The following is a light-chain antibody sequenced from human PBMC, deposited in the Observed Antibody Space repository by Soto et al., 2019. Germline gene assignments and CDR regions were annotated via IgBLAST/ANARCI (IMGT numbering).Light chain of an antibody. V-gene: IGKV1-16*02. CDR3: QQYHSYPVT. J-gene: IGKJ4*01. CDR1: QGINDF. CDR2: AAS. Sequence: DIQMTQSPSSVSASVGDTVTITCRASQGINDFLAWFQQKPGKAPKPLISAASSLQSGVPSKFSGSGSDRDFTLTISSLQPEDSATYYCQQYHSYPVTFGGGTKVEIK.